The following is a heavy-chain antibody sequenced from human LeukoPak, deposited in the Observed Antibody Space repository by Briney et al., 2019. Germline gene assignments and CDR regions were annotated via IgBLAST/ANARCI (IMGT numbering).Heavy chain of an antibody. V-gene: IGHV3-74*01. D-gene: IGHD5-18*01. J-gene: IGHJ3*02. CDR1: GSSFSSYW. Sequence: LPGGSLRLSCAASGSSFSSYWMHWVRRAPGKGLVWVARMNSEGSSTSYADSVKGRFTISRDNAKNTLYLQMNSLRAEDTALYYCAKDIASDAFDIWGQGTMVTVSS. CDR3: AKDIASDAFDI. CDR2: MNSEGSST.